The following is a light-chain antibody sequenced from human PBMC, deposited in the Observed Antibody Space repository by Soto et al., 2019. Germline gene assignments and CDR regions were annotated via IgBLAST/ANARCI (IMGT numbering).Light chain of an antibody. CDR2: GAS. CDR3: QHYSSSPPAIT. CDR1: QSVTSGY. V-gene: IGKV3-20*01. J-gene: IGKJ5*01. Sequence: EIVLTQSPGTLSLSPGERATLSYRASQSVTSGYLAWYQQQPNQAPRLLIYGASYRATDIPDRFSGGGSGTDFTLTISRLEPEDFAVYDCQHYSSSPPAITFGQGTRMEIK.